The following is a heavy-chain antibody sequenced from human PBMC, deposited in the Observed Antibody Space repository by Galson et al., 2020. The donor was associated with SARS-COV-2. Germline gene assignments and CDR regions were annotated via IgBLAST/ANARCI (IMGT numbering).Heavy chain of an antibody. V-gene: IGHV3-11*01. CDR3: ARHYGLVTNYYYYYGMDV. Sequence: GESLKISCAASGFTLSNYYMYWIRQAPGKGLEWLSYISSSGETVDYADSVKGRFTMSRDNAKSSLYLQMNSLRAEDTAVYFCARHYGLVTNYYYYYGMDVWGQGTTVTVSS. J-gene: IGHJ6*02. CDR1: GFTLSNYY. CDR2: ISSSGETV. D-gene: IGHD3-9*01.